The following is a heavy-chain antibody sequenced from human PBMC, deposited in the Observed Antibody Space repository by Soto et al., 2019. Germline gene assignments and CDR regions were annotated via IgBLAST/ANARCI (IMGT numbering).Heavy chain of an antibody. V-gene: IGHV3-23*01. CDR3: AKEPLGYFDY. CDR2: IIGSGGST. CDR1: GFIFSTYS. D-gene: IGHD3-10*01. J-gene: IGHJ4*02. Sequence: GGSLRLSCAASGFIFSTYSMNWVRQAPGKGLEWVSYIIGSGGSTYYEDAVKGRFTISRDNSKNTLYLQMNSLRAEDTALYYCAKEPLGYFDYWGQGTLVTVSS.